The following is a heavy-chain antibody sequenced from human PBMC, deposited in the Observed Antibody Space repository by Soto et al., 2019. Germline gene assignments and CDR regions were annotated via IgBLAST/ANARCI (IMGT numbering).Heavy chain of an antibody. D-gene: IGHD6-19*01. J-gene: IGHJ5*02. V-gene: IGHV4-39*01. CDR1: GGSISSSSYY. CDR2: IYYSGST. CDR3: ARHRSVAGLDP. Sequence: QLQLQESGPGLVKPSETLSLTCTVSGGSISSSSYYWGWIRQPPGKGLEWIGSIYYSGSTYYNPYLKGRVTLPVDTSKHHFALQLGSVTAADTAVYYCARHRSVAGLDPWGQGTLVTVSS.